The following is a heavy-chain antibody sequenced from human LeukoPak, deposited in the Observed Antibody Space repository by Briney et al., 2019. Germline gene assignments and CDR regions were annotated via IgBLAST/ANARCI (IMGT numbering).Heavy chain of an antibody. CDR1: GFTSSSYA. D-gene: IGHD6-19*01. CDR3: AKDPDIAVAGILDY. V-gene: IGHV3-23*01. CDR2: ISGSGGST. J-gene: IGHJ4*02. Sequence: GGSLRLSCAASGFTSSSYAMSWVRQAPGKGLEWVSAISGSGGSTYYADSVKGRFTISRDNSKNTLYLQMNSLRAEDTAVYYCAKDPDIAVAGILDYWGQGTLVTVSS.